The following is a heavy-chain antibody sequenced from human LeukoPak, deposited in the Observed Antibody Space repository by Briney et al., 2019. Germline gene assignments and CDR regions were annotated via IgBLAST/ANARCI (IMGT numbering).Heavy chain of an antibody. J-gene: IGHJ5*02. CDR3: AADPWSSTSCP. V-gene: IGHV1-58*01. CDR2: IVVGSGNT. Sequence: SVKVSCKASGFTFTSSAVRWVRQARGQRLEWIGWIVVGSGNTNYAQKFQERVTITRDMSTSTAYMELSSLRSEDTAVYYCAADPWSSTSCPWGQGTLVTVSS. CDR1: GFTFTSSA. D-gene: IGHD2-2*01.